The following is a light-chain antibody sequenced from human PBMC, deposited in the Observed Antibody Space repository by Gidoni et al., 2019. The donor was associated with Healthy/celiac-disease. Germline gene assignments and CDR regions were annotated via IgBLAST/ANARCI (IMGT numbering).Light chain of an antibody. CDR2: DAS. CDR3: QQYDKLPLFT. CDR1: QGLSNY. J-gene: IGKJ3*01. Sequence: IQMPQSPAPLSASVGDRVTITCQASQGLSNYLNWYQQKPGKAPKLLIYDASTLETGVPARLSGSGSGTEFTFTISSLQPEDIATYYCQQYDKLPLFTFGPGTKVDIK. V-gene: IGKV1-33*01.